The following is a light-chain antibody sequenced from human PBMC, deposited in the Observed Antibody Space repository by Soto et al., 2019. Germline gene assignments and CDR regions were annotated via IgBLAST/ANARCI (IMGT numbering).Light chain of an antibody. CDR2: EVS. V-gene: IGLV2-14*01. CDR3: SSYISSFSHV. J-gene: IGLJ1*01. CDR1: SSDVGNYNY. Sequence: QSVLTQPASVSGSPGQSITISCTGTSSDVGNYNYVSWYQQHPGKAPKLIIFEVSDRPSGVSTRFSGSKSGNTASLTISGLQADDEADYYCSSYISSFSHVFGSGTKVTVL.